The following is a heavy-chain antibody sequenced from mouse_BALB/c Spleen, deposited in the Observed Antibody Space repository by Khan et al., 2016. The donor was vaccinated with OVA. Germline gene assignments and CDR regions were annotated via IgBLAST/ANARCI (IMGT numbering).Heavy chain of an antibody. Sequence: DLVKPGASVKLSCKASGYTFTSYWINWIKQRPGQGLEWIGRIVPGSGSTYDNEMFKGKATLTVDTSSSTAYIQLSSLSSEDSAVYFCAREEYYGRTCYAIDYWGQGTSVTVSS. CDR2: IVPGSGST. V-gene: IGHV1S41*01. D-gene: IGHD1-1*01. J-gene: IGHJ4*01. CDR1: GYTFTSYW. CDR3: AREEYYGRTCYAIDY.